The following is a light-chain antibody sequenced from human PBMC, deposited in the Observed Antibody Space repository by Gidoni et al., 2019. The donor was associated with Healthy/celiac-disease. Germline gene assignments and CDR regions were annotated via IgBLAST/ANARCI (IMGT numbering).Light chain of an antibody. Sequence: DIQMTQSPSPLSASVGDRVTITCQASQDISTYLNWYQQKPGKAPKLLIYAASNLQTGVPSRFSGSGSGTDFTFTISSLQPEDIATYYCQQNYSPPLTFGQGTKVEIK. V-gene: IGKV1-33*01. CDR2: AAS. CDR3: QQNYSPPLT. CDR1: QDISTY. J-gene: IGKJ1*01.